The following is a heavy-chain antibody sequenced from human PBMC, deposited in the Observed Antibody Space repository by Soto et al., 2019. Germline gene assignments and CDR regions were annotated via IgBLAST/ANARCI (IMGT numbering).Heavy chain of an antibody. Sequence: ASVKVSCKASGYTFTGYYMHWVRQAPGQGLEWMGWINPNSGGTNYAQKFQGRVTMTRDTSISTAYMELSRLRSDDTAVYYCARSGLGYYYYGMDVWGQGTTVTVYS. D-gene: IGHD4-17*01. J-gene: IGHJ6*02. CDR3: ARSGLGYYYYGMDV. V-gene: IGHV1-2*02. CDR1: GYTFTGYY. CDR2: INPNSGGT.